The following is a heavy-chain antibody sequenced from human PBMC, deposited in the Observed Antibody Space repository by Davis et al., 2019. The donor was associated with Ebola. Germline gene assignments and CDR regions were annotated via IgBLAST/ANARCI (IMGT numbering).Heavy chain of an antibody. CDR3: ARDRVCSGATCYAYFDF. D-gene: IGHD2-15*01. J-gene: IGHJ4*02. CDR1: GYTFTGYY. Sequence: AASVKVSCKASGYTFTGYYIHWVQQAPGQGLEWMGWINPNSGDTKYSQKFQGWVTMTRDTPISTAYMELNRLTSDDTAVYYCARDRVCSGATCYAYFDFWGQETLVTVSS. V-gene: IGHV1-2*04. CDR2: INPNSGDT.